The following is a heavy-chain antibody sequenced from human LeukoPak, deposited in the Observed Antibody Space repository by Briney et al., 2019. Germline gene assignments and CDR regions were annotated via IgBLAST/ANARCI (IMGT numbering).Heavy chain of an antibody. Sequence: GASVKVSCKASGYTFTCYYMHWVRQAPGQGLEWMGWINPNSGGTNYAQKFQGRVTMTRDTSISTAYMELSRLRSDDTAVYYCARTHCSGGSCYSRWFDPWGQGTLVTVSS. CDR2: INPNSGGT. V-gene: IGHV1-2*02. CDR1: GYTFTCYY. CDR3: ARTHCSGGSCYSRWFDP. D-gene: IGHD2-15*01. J-gene: IGHJ5*02.